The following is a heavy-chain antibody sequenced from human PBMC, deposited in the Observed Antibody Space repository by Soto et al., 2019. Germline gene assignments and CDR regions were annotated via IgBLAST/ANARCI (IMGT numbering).Heavy chain of an antibody. CDR2: ISGSGGST. CDR1: GFTFSSYA. D-gene: IGHD3-10*01. Sequence: EVQLLESGGGLVQPGGSLRLSCAASGFTFSSYAMSWVRQAPGKGLEWVSAISGSGGSTYYADSVKGRFTISRDNSKNTLYLQMNSLRAEDTAVYYCAKGVWFGGDYYYYGMDVWGQGTTVTVSS. V-gene: IGHV3-23*01. J-gene: IGHJ6*02. CDR3: AKGVWFGGDYYYYGMDV.